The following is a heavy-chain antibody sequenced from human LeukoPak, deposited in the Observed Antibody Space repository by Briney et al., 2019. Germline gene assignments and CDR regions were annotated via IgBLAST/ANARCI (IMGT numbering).Heavy chain of an antibody. CDR3: ARMSGELHPYGVNVFDY. CDR2: ISRSGGTI. J-gene: IGHJ4*02. V-gene: IGHV3-11*04. D-gene: IGHD1-7*01. CDR1: GFTLSDYY. Sequence: GGSLRLSCAASGFTLSDYYMSWIRQAPGKGLEWISYISRSGGTIYYADSVKGRFTISRDNAKKSLYLQMNSLRAEDTAVYYCARMSGELHPYGVNVFDYWGQGTLVTVSS.